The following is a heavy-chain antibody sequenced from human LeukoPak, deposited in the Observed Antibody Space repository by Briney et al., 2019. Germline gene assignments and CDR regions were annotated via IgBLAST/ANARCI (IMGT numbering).Heavy chain of an antibody. Sequence: GGSLRLSCAASGFTFSSHRMHWVRQAPGKGLVWVSCINSDVTTTIYADSVEGRFTISRDNAKNTLYLQMNSLRAEDTAVYYCARDYYYYYMDVWGKGTTVTVSS. CDR3: ARDYYYYYMDV. J-gene: IGHJ6*03. V-gene: IGHV3-74*01. CDR1: GFTFSSHR. CDR2: INSDVTTT.